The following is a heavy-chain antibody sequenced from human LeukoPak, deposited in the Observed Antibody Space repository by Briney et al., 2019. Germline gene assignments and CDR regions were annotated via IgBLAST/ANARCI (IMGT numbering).Heavy chain of an antibody. J-gene: IGHJ4*02. CDR3: ARFTTTYYFDH. D-gene: IGHD3-22*01. Sequence: KSGGSLRLSCAASGFTFSSYEMNWVRQAPGKGLEWVSSISSSSSSYIYYSDSVKGRFTISRDNAKNSLFLQMNRLRAEDTAVYYCARFTTTYYFDHWGQGTLVTVSS. CDR2: ISSSSSSYI. CDR1: GFTFSSYE. V-gene: IGHV3-21*01.